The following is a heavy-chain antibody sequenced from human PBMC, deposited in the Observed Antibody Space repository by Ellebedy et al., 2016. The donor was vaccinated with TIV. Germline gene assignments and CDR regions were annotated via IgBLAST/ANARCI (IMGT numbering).Heavy chain of an antibody. D-gene: IGHD5-18*01. CDR2: ISGSDGST. CDR1: GFTFSDYY. Sequence: GESLKISCAASGFTFSDYYMNWIRQAPGKGLEWVSAISGSDGSTYYADSVKGRFPISRDNSKNTLYLQMNSLRAEDTAVYYCASYVDTAMVFDYWGQGTLVTVSS. J-gene: IGHJ4*02. CDR3: ASYVDTAMVFDY. V-gene: IGHV3-23*01.